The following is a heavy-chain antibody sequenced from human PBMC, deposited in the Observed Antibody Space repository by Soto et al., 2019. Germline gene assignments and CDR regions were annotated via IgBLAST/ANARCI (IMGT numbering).Heavy chain of an antibody. Sequence: QVQLVESGGGVVQPGRSLRLSCAASGFTFSSYAMHWVRQAPGKGLEWVAVISYDGSNKYYADSVKGRFTISRDNSKNTLYLHMNSLRAEETAVYYCARDRAAYYYGSGPFDPWGQGTLVTVSS. D-gene: IGHD3-10*01. CDR2: ISYDGSNK. CDR1: GFTFSSYA. CDR3: ARDRAAYYYGSGPFDP. V-gene: IGHV3-30-3*01. J-gene: IGHJ5*02.